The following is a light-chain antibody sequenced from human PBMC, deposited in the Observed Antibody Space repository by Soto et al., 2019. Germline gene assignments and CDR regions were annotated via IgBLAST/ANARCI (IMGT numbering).Light chain of an antibody. V-gene: IGKV3-20*01. Sequence: EIVLTQSPDTLSVSPGERATVSCRASQSVSGSYLAWYQQKPGQPPRLLIYGAFNRAGGIPDRFSGSGSGTDFTLTITSLQPEDFATYYCQQSYSRTFGQGTKVDIK. J-gene: IGKJ1*01. CDR2: GAF. CDR3: QQSYSRT. CDR1: QSVSGSY.